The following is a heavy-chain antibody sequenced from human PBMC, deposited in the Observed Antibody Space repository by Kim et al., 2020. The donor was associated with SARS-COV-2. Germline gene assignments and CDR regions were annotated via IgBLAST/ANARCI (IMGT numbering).Heavy chain of an antibody. CDR1: GYSISSGYY. CDR2: IYHIGST. Sequence: SETLSLTCTVSGYSISSGYYWGWIRQPPGKRLEWIGSIYHIGSTYYNPSLKSRVTISIDTSNNKFSLKLTFVTAADTAASYCARDRSTSMILASYYFVM. CDR3: ARDRSTSMILASYYFVM. D-gene: IGHD5-18*01. J-gene: IGHJ6*01. V-gene: IGHV4-38-2*02.